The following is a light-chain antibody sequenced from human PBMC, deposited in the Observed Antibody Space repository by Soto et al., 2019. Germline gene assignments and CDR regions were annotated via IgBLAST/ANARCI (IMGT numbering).Light chain of an antibody. Sequence: EIVLTQSPATLSLSPGERATLSCRASESVSTYLAWYQQKPGQAPRLLIHDASNRATGIPARFSGSGSGTDFSLTISSLEPEDFAVYYCQLRSDWPPSYTFGQGTKLEIK. CDR2: DAS. CDR3: QLRSDWPPSYT. J-gene: IGKJ2*01. CDR1: ESVSTY. V-gene: IGKV3-11*01.